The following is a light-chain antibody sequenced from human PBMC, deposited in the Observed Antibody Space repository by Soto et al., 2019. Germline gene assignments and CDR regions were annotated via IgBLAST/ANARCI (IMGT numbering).Light chain of an antibody. CDR2: EVS. Sequence: QSALTQPASVSGSPGQSITISCTGTSSDVGGYNYVSWYQQYPGKAPKLMIYEVSNRPSGVSNRFSGSKSGNTASLTISGLQAEDEADYYCSSYTSSSLGVFGGGTKLTVL. J-gene: IGLJ2*01. CDR1: SSDVGGYNY. V-gene: IGLV2-14*01. CDR3: SSYTSSSLGV.